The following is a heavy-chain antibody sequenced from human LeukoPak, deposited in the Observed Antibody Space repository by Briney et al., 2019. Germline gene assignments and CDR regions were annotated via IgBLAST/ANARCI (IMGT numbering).Heavy chain of an antibody. CDR2: IYISGST. CDR3: ARRWLGDLDY. CDR1: GGSISSSSYY. Sequence: KPSETLSLTCTVSGGSISSSSYYWGWIRQPPGKGLEWIGGIYISGSTYYNPSLKSRVTISEDTSKNQFSLKLSSVTAADTAVYYCARRWLGDLDYWGQGTLVTVSS. J-gene: IGHJ4*02. V-gene: IGHV4-39*01. D-gene: IGHD1-26*01.